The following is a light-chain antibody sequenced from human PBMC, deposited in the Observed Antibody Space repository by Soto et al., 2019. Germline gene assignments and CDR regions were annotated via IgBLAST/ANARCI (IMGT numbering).Light chain of an antibody. CDR1: ESISIW. CDR2: KAS. V-gene: IGKV1-5*03. J-gene: IGKJ1*01. CDR3: QQYKSSST. Sequence: DIQMTQSPSTLSASGGDTVTITCRASESISIWLAWYQQKPGKAPNLLINKASSLQSEVPSRFSGSGSGTEFTLTITSLQPDDFGVYYCQQYKSSSTFGQGTKVDI.